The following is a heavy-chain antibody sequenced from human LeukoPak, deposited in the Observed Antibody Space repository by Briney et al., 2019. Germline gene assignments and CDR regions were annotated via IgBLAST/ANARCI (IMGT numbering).Heavy chain of an antibody. Sequence: GGSLRLSCAASGFTFSSYGMHWVRQAPGKGLEWVAFIRYDGSNKYYADSVKGRFTISRDNSKNTLYLQMNSLRAEDTAVYYCASRPTGRDAFDIWGQGTMVTVSS. CDR1: GFTFSSYG. CDR3: ASRPTGRDAFDI. J-gene: IGHJ3*02. V-gene: IGHV3-30*02. CDR2: IRYDGSNK. D-gene: IGHD1-1*01.